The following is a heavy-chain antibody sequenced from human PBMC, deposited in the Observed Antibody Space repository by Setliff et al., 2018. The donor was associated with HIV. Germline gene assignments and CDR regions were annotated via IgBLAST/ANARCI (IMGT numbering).Heavy chain of an antibody. Sequence: GASVKVSCKASGGTFSSHAISWVRQAPGQGLEWMGGIIPIFGTANYAQKFQGRVTITADESTSTAYMELSSLRSEDTAVYYCARDGCSSTSCYGVYYYYGMDVWGQGTTVTVSS. J-gene: IGHJ6*02. CDR2: IIPIFGTA. CDR1: GGTFSSHA. CDR3: ARDGCSSTSCYGVYYYYGMDV. V-gene: IGHV1-69*13. D-gene: IGHD2-2*01.